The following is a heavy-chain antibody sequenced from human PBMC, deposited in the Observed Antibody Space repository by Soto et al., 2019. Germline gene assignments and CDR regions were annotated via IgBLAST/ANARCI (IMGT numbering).Heavy chain of an antibody. CDR1: GGSISSGGYS. CDR2: IYHSGST. CDR3: ASRRDGYNYYGY. V-gene: IGHV4-30-2*01. J-gene: IGHJ4*02. D-gene: IGHD5-12*01. Sequence: QLQLQESGSGLVKPSQTLSLTCAVSGGSISSGGYSWSWIRQPPGKGLEWIGYIYHSGSTYYNPTPXRXLTISVDRSKNQFSLKLSSVPAADTAVYYCASRRDGYNYYGYWGQGTLVTVSS.